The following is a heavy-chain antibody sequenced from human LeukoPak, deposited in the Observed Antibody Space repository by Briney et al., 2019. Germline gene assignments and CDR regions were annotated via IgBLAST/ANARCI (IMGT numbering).Heavy chain of an antibody. J-gene: IGHJ4*02. Sequence: GGSLRLSCAASGFTFSSYEMNWVRQAPGKGLEWLSYISYTGSNKYYADSVKGRFTISRDNAKNSLYLQMNCLRAEDTAVYFCARVFVGENFDYWGQGTLVTVSS. CDR2: ISYTGSNK. D-gene: IGHD3-10*02. V-gene: IGHV3-48*03. CDR1: GFTFSSYE. CDR3: ARVFVGENFDY.